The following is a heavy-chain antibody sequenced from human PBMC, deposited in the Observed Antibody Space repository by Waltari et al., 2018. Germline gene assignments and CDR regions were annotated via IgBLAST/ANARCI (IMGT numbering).Heavy chain of an antibody. CDR2: ISSGGSNI. D-gene: IGHD3-10*01. V-gene: IGHV3-48*03. CDR1: GLTFSTYE. Sequence: EVQLVESGGGLVQTGGSLSLSCAASGLTFSTYERNWVRQAPGKGLEWVSYISSGGSNIFYAESVKGRFTISRDNAKNSLYLQMNSLRVEDTAVYYCTRERSVTGKGNLDYWGQGTLVTVSS. J-gene: IGHJ4*02. CDR3: TRERSVTGKGNLDY.